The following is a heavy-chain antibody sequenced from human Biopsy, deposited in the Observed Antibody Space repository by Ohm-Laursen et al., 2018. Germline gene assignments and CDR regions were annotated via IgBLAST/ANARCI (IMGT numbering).Heavy chain of an antibody. D-gene: IGHD6-19*01. V-gene: IGHV3-33*01. Sequence: SLRLSCTASGFTFGHYAMHWVRQAPGKGLEWLSLIWYDGTNEDYADSVKGRFTISRDNSKNTLYLQINTLTLEDTAFYYCARGLSSGWYGYFDVWGRGTLVTVSS. J-gene: IGHJ2*01. CDR1: GFTFGHYA. CDR2: IWYDGTNE. CDR3: ARGLSSGWYGYFDV.